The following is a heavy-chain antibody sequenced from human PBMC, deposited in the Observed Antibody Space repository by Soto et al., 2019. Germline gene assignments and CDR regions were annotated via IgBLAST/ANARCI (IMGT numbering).Heavy chain of an antibody. J-gene: IGHJ6*02. CDR2: IYYSGST. CDR3: ARCGRSGYYYYYGMDV. V-gene: IGHV4-31*03. D-gene: IGHD6-19*01. CDR1: GGSISSGGYY. Sequence: QVQLQESGPGLVKPSQTLSLTCTVSGGSISSGGYYWSWIRQHPGKGLEWIGYIYYSGSTYYNPSLKSRVTISVDTSKNQFSLKLSSVTAADTAVYYCARCGRSGYYYYYGMDVWGQGTTVTVSS.